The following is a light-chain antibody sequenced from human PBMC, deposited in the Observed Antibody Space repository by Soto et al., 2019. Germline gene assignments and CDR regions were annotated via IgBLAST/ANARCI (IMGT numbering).Light chain of an antibody. CDR3: QQYNSYSRT. Sequence: DIQMTQSPSTLSASVGDRVTITCRASQSISVWLAWYQQKAGKAPNLLIYKASRLESGVPSRFSGSGSETEFTRAIGRLLPGDCASYYCQQYNSYSRTFGQGTKVEVK. J-gene: IGKJ1*01. CDR2: KAS. CDR1: QSISVW. V-gene: IGKV1-5*03.